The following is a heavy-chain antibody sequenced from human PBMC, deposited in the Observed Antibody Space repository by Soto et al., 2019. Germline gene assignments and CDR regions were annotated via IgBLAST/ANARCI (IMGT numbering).Heavy chain of an antibody. D-gene: IGHD4-4*01. CDR1: GYSFTIYW. J-gene: IGHJ4*02. V-gene: IGHV5-51*01. CDR3: ARHQYNSNLFDY. CDR2: IFPSDSDT. Sequence: LKISCNGSGYSFTIYWIGWVRQIPGKGLEWMGIIFPSDSDTRYSPSFQGQVTISADKSISTAYLQWSSLKASDTAMYYCARHQYNSNLFDYWGQGTLVTVSS.